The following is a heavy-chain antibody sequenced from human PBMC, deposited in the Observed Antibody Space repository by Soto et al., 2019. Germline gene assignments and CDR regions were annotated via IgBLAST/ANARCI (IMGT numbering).Heavy chain of an antibody. D-gene: IGHD2-15*01. Sequence: GGSLSLSCAASGFTFSSYSMNWVRQAPGKGLEWVSYISSSSSTIYYADSVKGRFTISRDNAKNSLYLQMNSLRDEDTAVYYCARDFVVVAATDYYYGMDVWGQGTTVTVSS. CDR1: GFTFSSYS. V-gene: IGHV3-48*02. J-gene: IGHJ6*02. CDR3: ARDFVVVAATDYYYGMDV. CDR2: ISSSSSTI.